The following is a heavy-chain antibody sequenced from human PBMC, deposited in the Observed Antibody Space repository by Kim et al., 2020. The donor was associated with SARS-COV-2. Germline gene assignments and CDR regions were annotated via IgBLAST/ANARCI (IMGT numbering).Heavy chain of an antibody. V-gene: IGHV4-34*01. J-gene: IGHJ3*02. CDR2: INHSGST. D-gene: IGHD2-15*01. CDR3: ARGGYCSGGSCYSDAFDI. Sequence: SETLSLTCAVYGGSFSGYYWSWIRQPPGKGLEWIGEINHSGSTNYNPSLKSRVTISVDTSKNQFSLKLSSVTAADTAVYYCARGGYCSGGSCYSDAFDIWGQGTMVTVSS. CDR1: GGSFSGYY.